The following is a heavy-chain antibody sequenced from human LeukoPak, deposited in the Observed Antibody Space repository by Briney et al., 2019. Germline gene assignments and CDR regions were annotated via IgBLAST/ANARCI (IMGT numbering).Heavy chain of an antibody. D-gene: IGHD3-16*01. Sequence: ASVKVSCKASVYTFTAYYMHWVRQAPGQGLEWMGWINPNSGGTNYAQKFQGRVTMTRDTSISTAYMELSRLRSDGTAVYYCARELVGSPNWFDPWGQGTLVTVSS. J-gene: IGHJ5*02. CDR2: INPNSGGT. CDR3: ARELVGSPNWFDP. V-gene: IGHV1-2*02. CDR1: VYTFTAYY.